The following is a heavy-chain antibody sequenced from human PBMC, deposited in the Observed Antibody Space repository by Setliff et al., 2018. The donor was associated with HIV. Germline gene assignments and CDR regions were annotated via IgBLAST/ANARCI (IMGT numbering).Heavy chain of an antibody. Sequence: PSETLSLTCTVSGGSISSHYWSWIRQPPGKGLEWIGSIYYSGSTNYNPSLKSRVVISIDTSKNQFSLKLTSVTAADTAVYYCAREKHWNGPFDNWGQGRLVTVSS. V-gene: IGHV4-59*11. CDR3: AREKHWNGPFDN. D-gene: IGHD1-1*01. J-gene: IGHJ4*02. CDR2: IYYSGST. CDR1: GGSISSHY.